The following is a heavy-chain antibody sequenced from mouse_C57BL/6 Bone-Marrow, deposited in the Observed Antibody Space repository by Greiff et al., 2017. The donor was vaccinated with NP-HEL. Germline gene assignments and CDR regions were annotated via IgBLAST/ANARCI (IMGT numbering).Heavy chain of an antibody. CDR2: INPDSSTI. CDR3: ARRSLIYGSSYPWYFDV. V-gene: IGHV4-1*01. CDR1: GLDFSRYW. Sequence: EAGGLDFSRYWMSWVRRAPGKGLEWIGEINPDSSTINYAPSLKDKFIISRDNAKNTLYLQMSKVRSEDTALYYCARRSLIYGSSYPWYFDVWGTGTTVTVSS. D-gene: IGHD1-1*01. J-gene: IGHJ1*03.